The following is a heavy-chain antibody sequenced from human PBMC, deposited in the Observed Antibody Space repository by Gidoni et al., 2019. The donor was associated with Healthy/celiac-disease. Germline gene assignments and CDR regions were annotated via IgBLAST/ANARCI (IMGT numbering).Heavy chain of an antibody. CDR3: ARDKQRLVRDERKRDNWFDP. CDR1: GFTFSSYS. Sequence: EVQLVESGGGLVKPGGSLRLSCAASGFTFSSYSMNWVRQAPGKGLEWVSSISSSSSYIYYADSVKGRFTISRDNAKNSLYLQMNSLRAEDTAVYYCARDKQRLVRDERKRDNWFDPWGQGTLVTVSS. V-gene: IGHV3-21*01. CDR2: ISSSSSYI. J-gene: IGHJ5*02. D-gene: IGHD6-13*01.